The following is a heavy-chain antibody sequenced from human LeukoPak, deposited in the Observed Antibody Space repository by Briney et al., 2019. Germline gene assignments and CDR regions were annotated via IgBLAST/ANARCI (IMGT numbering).Heavy chain of an antibody. J-gene: IGHJ3*01. Sequence: SETLSPTCSVSGGSMRTPSHYWDWIRQSPGKGLEWIGSMFYSGSTYFNPSFRRRVTISGDTSTNQISLSLTSVTAADTAVYYCARRNTEVPDTMPLNAFDVWGQGAMVIVSS. CDR3: ARRNTEVPDTMPLNAFDV. CDR1: GGSMRTPSHY. D-gene: IGHD2-2*01. V-gene: IGHV4-39*01. CDR2: MFYSGST.